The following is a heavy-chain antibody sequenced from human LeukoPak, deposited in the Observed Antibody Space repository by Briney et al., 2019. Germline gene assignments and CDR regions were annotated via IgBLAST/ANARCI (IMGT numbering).Heavy chain of an antibody. CDR2: ISPGGGTT. V-gene: IGHV3-23*01. Sequence: GGSLRLSCAVSGFAFGSEAMSWVRQSPARGLEWVASISPGGGTTYYADYVKGRFTISRDNSKNTLYLQMNSLRAEDTAVYYCAREGSRSSTSCYGVYYYYYMDVWGKGTTVTVSS. CDR1: GFAFGSEA. CDR3: AREGSRSSTSCYGVYYYYYMDV. D-gene: IGHD2-2*01. J-gene: IGHJ6*03.